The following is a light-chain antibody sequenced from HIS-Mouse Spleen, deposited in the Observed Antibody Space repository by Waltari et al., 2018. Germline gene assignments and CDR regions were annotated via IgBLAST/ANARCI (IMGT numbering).Light chain of an antibody. CDR3: AAWDDSLSGWV. CDR2: RNN. J-gene: IGLJ3*02. V-gene: IGLV1-47*01. CDR1: RSNIGSNY. Sequence: QSVLTQPPSASGTPGQRVTIPCSGSRSNIGSNYVYWYQQLPGTAPKPLIYRNNQRPSGVPDRFSGSKSGTSASLAISGLRSEDEADYYCAAWDDSLSGWVFGGGTKLTVL.